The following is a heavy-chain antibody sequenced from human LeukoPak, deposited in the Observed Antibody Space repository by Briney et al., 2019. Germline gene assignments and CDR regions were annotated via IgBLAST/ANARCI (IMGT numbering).Heavy chain of an antibody. Sequence: SETLSLTCTVSGGSISSSSYYWGWIRQPPGKGLEWIGSIYYSGSTYYNPSLKSRVTISVDTSKNQLSLRLSSVTAADTAVYYCATTTIRLGFWGQGTLVTVSS. CDR1: GGSISSSSYY. CDR3: ATTTIRLGF. D-gene: IGHD1-26*01. CDR2: IYYSGST. V-gene: IGHV4-39*07. J-gene: IGHJ4*02.